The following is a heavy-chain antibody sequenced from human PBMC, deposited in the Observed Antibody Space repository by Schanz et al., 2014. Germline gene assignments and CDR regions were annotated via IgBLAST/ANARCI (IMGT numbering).Heavy chain of an antibody. J-gene: IGHJ6*03. CDR1: GYTFTTYY. D-gene: IGHD2-2*02. V-gene: IGHV1-46*01. CDR3: ASEYCSSTSCYTGYYYMDV. CDR2: INPSGGST. Sequence: QVQLLQSGAEVKKPGASMKVSCKASGYTFTTYYMLWVRQAPGQGLEWMGIINPSGGSTRYGQKFQGRITVTTDTSTSTVYLELSSLRSDDTAVYYCASEYCSSTSCYTGYYYMDVWGRGTPVTVSS.